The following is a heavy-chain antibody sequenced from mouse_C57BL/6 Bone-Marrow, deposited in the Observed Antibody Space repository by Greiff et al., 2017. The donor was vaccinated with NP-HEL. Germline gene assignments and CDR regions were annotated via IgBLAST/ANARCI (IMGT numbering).Heavy chain of an antibody. D-gene: IGHD2-2*01. V-gene: IGHV10-1*01. Sequence: EVQVVESGRGLVQPKGSLKLSCAASGFSFNTYAMNWVRQAPGKGLEWVARIRSKSNNYATYYADSVKDRFTISRDDSESMLYLQMNNLKTEDTAMYYCVRLYYGYPYYAMDYWGQGTSVTVSS. J-gene: IGHJ4*01. CDR2: IRSKSNNYAT. CDR1: GFSFNTYA. CDR3: VRLYYGYPYYAMDY.